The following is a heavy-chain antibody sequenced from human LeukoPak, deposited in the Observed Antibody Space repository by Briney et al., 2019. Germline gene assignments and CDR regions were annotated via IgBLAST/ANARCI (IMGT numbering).Heavy chain of an antibody. V-gene: IGHV4-59*11. CDR3: ARAYSSASWFDP. D-gene: IGHD3-22*01. CDR1: GVSINSLY. J-gene: IGHJ5*02. Sequence: SQTLSLTCSVSGVSINSLYFIWIRQSPGKGLERIGYSYDSGITKYNPSLKSRVTISVDTSKNQFSLRLRSVTAADTAVYFCARAYSSASWFDPWGQGTLVTVSS. CDR2: SYDSGIT.